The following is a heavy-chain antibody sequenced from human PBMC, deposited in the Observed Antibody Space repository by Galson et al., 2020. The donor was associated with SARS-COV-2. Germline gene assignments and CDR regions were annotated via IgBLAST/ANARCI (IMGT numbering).Heavy chain of an antibody. Sequence: SETLSLTCAISGDSVSSNSAAWNWIRQSPSRGLEWLGRTYYRSKWYNDYAVSVKSRITINPDTSKNQFSLQLNSVTPEDTAVYYCARGGAAAEFPDYYYYGMDVWGQGTTVTVSS. J-gene: IGHJ6*02. CDR2: TYYRSKWYN. D-gene: IGHD6-13*01. CDR3: ARGGAAAEFPDYYYYGMDV. V-gene: IGHV6-1*01. CDR1: GDSVSSNSAA.